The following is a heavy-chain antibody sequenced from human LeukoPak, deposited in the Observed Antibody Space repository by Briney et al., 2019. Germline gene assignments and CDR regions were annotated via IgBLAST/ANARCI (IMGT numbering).Heavy chain of an antibody. Sequence: AGGSLRLSCAASGFTFSSYWMSWVRQAPGKGLEWVANIKQDGSEKYYVDSVKGRFTISRDNAKNSLYLQMNSLRAEDTAVYYCARNPPRLADFWSGYYGDYFDYWGQGTLVTVSS. CDR1: GFTFSSYW. V-gene: IGHV3-7*01. J-gene: IGHJ4*02. CDR2: IKQDGSEK. D-gene: IGHD3-3*01. CDR3: ARNPPRLADFWSGYYGDYFDY.